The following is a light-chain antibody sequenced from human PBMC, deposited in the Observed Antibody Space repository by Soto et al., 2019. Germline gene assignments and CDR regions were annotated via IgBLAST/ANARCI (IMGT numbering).Light chain of an antibody. CDR1: SSDVGGYNY. Sequence: QSALTRPASVSGSPGQSITISCTGTSSDVGGYNYVSWYQQHPDKAPKLMIYEVSNRPSRVSNRFSGSKSGNTASLTISGLQAEDEADYYCSSYTRSSTSYVFGTGTKVTVL. J-gene: IGLJ1*01. CDR3: SSYTRSSTSYV. CDR2: EVS. V-gene: IGLV2-14*01.